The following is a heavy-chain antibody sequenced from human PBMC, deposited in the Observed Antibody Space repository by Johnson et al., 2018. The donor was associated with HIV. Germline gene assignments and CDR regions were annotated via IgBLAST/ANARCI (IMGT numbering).Heavy chain of an antibody. CDR2: IGGSGAGT. CDR1: GFTYSRYW. J-gene: IGHJ3*02. V-gene: IGHV3-23*04. Sequence: VQLVESGGGLVQPGGSLRLSCAASGFTYSRYWMSWVRQAPGKGLEWVSTIGGSGAGTFYADSVRGRFTVSRDNSKDILYPQMNSLRAEDTAVYYCARDAPYCSGGTCYSDAFDIWGQGTMVTVSS. D-gene: IGHD2-15*01. CDR3: ARDAPYCSGGTCYSDAFDI.